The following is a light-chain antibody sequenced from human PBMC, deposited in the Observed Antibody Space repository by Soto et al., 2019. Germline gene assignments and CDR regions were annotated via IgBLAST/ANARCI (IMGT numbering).Light chain of an antibody. CDR3: QQYGNTPWT. V-gene: IGKV3-20*01. J-gene: IGKJ1*01. Sequence: EIVLTQSPGTLSLSPGDRDTLSSRASQSVSSAYLAWFQQKPGQAPRLLIYGASSRATGIPDRFRGSGSGTDFALSISRLEPEDSAVYYCQQYGNTPWTFGQGTKVDNK. CDR1: QSVSSAY. CDR2: GAS.